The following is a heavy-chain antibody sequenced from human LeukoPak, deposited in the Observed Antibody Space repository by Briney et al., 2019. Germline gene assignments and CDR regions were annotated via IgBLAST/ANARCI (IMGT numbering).Heavy chain of an antibody. Sequence: GGSLRLSWAGAGFPFSKAWMSWVRQAPGEGLEWLVCFKSKTDGGATDYAAPVKGRFSLSRDDSKNTLYLKMNSLKIEDTAVYYCTSDRGIAARPLFDLWGQGTLVTVSS. CDR3: TSDRGIAARPLFDL. CDR2: FKSKTDGGAT. V-gene: IGHV3-15*01. D-gene: IGHD6-6*01. J-gene: IGHJ4*02. CDR1: GFPFSKAW.